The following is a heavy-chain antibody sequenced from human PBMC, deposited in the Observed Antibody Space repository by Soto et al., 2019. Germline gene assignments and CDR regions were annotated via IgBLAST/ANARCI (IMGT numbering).Heavy chain of an antibody. J-gene: IGHJ4*02. Sequence: ASVKVSCKASGYTFTSYGISWVRQAPGQVLELIVLISAYNCXTXXXXXXXGXXXXTXYAXXSAXXXXXXXXXXXXTAVYYCARDPEIFDYWGQGTLVTVSS. V-gene: IGHV1-18*01. CDR1: GYTFTSYG. CDR3: ARDPEIFDY. CDR2: ISAYNCXT.